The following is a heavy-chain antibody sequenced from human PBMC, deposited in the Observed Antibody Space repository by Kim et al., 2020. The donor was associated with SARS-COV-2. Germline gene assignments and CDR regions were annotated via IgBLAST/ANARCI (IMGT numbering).Heavy chain of an antibody. J-gene: IGHJ4*02. D-gene: IGHD3-9*01. CDR1: GGSISSGGYY. Sequence: SETLSLTCTVSGGSISSGGYYWSWIRQHPGKGLEWIGYIYYSGSTYYNPSLKSRVTISVDTSKNQFSLKLSSVTAADTAVYYCARGMKYYDILTGRAGYYFDYWGQGTLVTVSS. CDR2: IYYSGST. V-gene: IGHV4-31*03. CDR3: ARGMKYYDILTGRAGYYFDY.